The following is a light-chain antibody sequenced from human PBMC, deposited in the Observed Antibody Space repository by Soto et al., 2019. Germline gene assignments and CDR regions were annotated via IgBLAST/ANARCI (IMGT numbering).Light chain of an antibody. J-gene: IGLJ1*01. Sequence: SYELTQPPSVSVAPGKTARITCGGNNIGSKSVHWYQQKPGQAPVLVIYYDSDRPSGIPERFSGSNSGNTATLTISRVEAGDDADYYCQVWESSSDHYVFGTGTKLTVL. CDR1: NIGSKS. V-gene: IGLV3-21*01. CDR3: QVWESSSDHYV. CDR2: YDS.